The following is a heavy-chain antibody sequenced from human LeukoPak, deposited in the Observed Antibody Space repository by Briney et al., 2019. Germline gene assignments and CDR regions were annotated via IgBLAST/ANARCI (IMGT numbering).Heavy chain of an antibody. D-gene: IGHD3-22*01. CDR3: AKVRYDSSGYQSPYFDY. CDR1: GFTYSSYA. CDR2: LSGSGGST. V-gene: IGHV3-23*01. J-gene: IGHJ4*02. Sequence: GGSLRLSCAASGFTYSSYARSWVRQAPAKGLEWVSVLSGSGGSTYYADSVKGRFTISRDNSKNTLYLQMKSLRAEDTAVYYCAKVRYDSSGYQSPYFDYWGQGTLVTVSS.